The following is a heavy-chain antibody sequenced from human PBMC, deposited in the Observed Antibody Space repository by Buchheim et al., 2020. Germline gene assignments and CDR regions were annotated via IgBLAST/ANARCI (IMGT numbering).Heavy chain of an antibody. CDR1: GYSFSNFW. D-gene: IGHD3-10*01. V-gene: IGHV5-51*01. Sequence: EVQLVQSGAEVRKPGGSLKISCKASGYSFSNFWIAWVRQMPGKGLEWMGIIYPGDSDTRYSPSFEGHVTISADKSTAVAYLQWSSLRTSDTAVYYCAKVSSGEGGFLGLFDHWGQGTL. CDR3: AKVSSGEGGFLGLFDH. CDR2: IYPGDSDT. J-gene: IGHJ4*02.